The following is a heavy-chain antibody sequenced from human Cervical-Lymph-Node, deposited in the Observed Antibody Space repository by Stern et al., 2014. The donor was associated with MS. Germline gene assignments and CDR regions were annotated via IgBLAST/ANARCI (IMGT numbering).Heavy chain of an antibody. CDR1: GFTFRTYG. V-gene: IGHV3-33*01. Sequence: MVESGGGVVQPGRSLRLSCAASGFTFRTYGLHWVRPAPGKGLERVAVIWSDGSIQNYADSVKGRFTISRDNSKNTLSLQMNSLSAEDTAVYYCARQVLGPYYFDSWGQGTLVTVSS. CDR3: ARQVLGPYYFDS. CDR2: IWSDGSIQ. J-gene: IGHJ4*02.